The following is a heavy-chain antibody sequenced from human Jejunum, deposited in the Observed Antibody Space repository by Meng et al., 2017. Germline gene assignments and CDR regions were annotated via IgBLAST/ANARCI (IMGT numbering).Heavy chain of an antibody. CDR2: ISCNSDSI. CDR1: GFTFASYD. CDR3: AKLAKRAPSDY. J-gene: IGHJ4*01. V-gene: IGHV3-9*01. Sequence: SLKISCVASGFTFASYDMHWVRQTPGKGLEWVSSISCNSDSIVYADSVEGRFTVSRDNAKNSLFLRMVSLGGEDTALYFCAKLAKRAPSDYWGQGTQVTVSS.